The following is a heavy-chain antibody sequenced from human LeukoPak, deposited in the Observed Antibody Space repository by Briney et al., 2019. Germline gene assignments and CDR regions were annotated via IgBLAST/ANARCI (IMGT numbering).Heavy chain of an antibody. D-gene: IGHD3-22*01. CDR1: GYTLTELS. Sequence: ASVKVSCKVSGYTLTELSMHWVRQAPGKGLEWMGGFDPEDGETIYAQKFLGRVTMTEDTSTDTAYMELSSLRSEDTAVYYCATRPDYYDSSGYYFWGQGTLVTVSS. V-gene: IGHV1-24*01. J-gene: IGHJ4*02. CDR2: FDPEDGET. CDR3: ATRPDYYDSSGYYF.